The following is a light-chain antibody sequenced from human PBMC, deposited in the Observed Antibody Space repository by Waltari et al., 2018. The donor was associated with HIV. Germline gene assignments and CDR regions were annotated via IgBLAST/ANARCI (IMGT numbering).Light chain of an antibody. Sequence: QSVLRQPPSVSGAPGQRVTISCTGNNSNIGAGYDVHWYQQLPGTAPKLLMYGNDKRPSGVPDRFSGSKSDTSASLAITGLQAEDEADYYCQSYDSSLTGYVFGTGTRVTVL. J-gene: IGLJ1*01. V-gene: IGLV1-40*01. CDR3: QSYDSSLTGYV. CDR2: GND. CDR1: NSNIGAGYD.